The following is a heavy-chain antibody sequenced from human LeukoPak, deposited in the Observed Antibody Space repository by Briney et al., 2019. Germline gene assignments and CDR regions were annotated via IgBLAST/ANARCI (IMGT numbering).Heavy chain of an antibody. CDR3: ARDLIVGGNHDAFDI. J-gene: IGHJ3*02. V-gene: IGHV3-53*01. D-gene: IGHD1-26*01. Sequence: GGSLRLSCAASGFTVSSSYMSWVRQAPRKGLEWVSVIYSGGTTYYADSVKGRFTISRDNSKNTLYLQMNSLRAEDTAVYYCARDLIVGGNHDAFDIWDQGTMVTVSS. CDR2: IYSGGTT. CDR1: GFTVSSSY.